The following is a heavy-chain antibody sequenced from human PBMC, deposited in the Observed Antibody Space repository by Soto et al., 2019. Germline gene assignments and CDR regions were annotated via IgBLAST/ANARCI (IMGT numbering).Heavy chain of an antibody. CDR1: GYTFTSYG. V-gene: IGHV1-18*01. Sequence: GGSVKVSCKASGYTFTSYGLSWVRQAPGQGLEWMGWISAYNDNTNYAQKLQDRVTMTTDTSTTTAYMELRSLRSDDTAVYYCARVRLWFGDDRPVAFDYWGQGTLVTVSS. CDR3: ARVRLWFGDDRPVAFDY. J-gene: IGHJ4*02. D-gene: IGHD3-10*01. CDR2: ISAYNDNT.